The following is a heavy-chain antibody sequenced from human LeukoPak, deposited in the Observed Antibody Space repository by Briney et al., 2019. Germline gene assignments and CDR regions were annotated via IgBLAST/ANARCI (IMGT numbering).Heavy chain of an antibody. CDR1: GFTFSTFW. Sequence: PGGSLTLSCAASGFTFSTFWMSWLRQARGKGREGGANIKQGGSEKYYVDSVKGRFTISRDNAKKSLYLQMNNLRAEDTAVYYCAREVSGGVIPDYWGQGTLVTVSS. J-gene: IGHJ4*02. D-gene: IGHD3-16*01. V-gene: IGHV3-7*01. CDR3: AREVSGGVIPDY. CDR2: IKQGGSEK.